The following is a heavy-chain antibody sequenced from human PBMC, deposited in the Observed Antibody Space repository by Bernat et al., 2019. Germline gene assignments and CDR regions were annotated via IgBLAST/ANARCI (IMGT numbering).Heavy chain of an antibody. D-gene: IGHD3-22*01. CDR3: ATPWRATYYYGSSGYYVWDAFDT. CDR1: AGSISSTNYF. CDR2: VYSSGST. V-gene: IGHV4-39*01. J-gene: IGHJ3*02. Sequence: QLQLQESGPGLVKPSETLSLTCTVSAGSISSTNYFWGWIREPPGKRLEWVGSVYSSGSTYYKPTFKGRVTISVDTAKNQFSLKLTCVTAADTAVYYCATPWRATYYYGSSGYYVWDAFDTWGQGTMVTVSS.